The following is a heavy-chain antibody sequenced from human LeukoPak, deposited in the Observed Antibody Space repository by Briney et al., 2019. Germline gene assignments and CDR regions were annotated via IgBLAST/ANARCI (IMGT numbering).Heavy chain of an antibody. D-gene: IGHD6-19*01. Sequence: GESLKISCKGSGYIFPNYWIVWVRQMPGKGLEWMGSIYPSDSDTKYSPSFQGQVTISADTSISTAYLQWSSLKASDSAMYYCARQGGDRSGWYNLDSRGQGTLVTVSS. J-gene: IGHJ4*02. V-gene: IGHV5-51*01. CDR2: IYPSDSDT. CDR3: ARQGGDRSGWYNLDS. CDR1: GYIFPNYW.